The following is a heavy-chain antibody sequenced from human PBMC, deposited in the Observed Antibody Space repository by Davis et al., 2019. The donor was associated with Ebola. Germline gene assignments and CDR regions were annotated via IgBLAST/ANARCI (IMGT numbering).Heavy chain of an antibody. Sequence: ASVKVSCKASGYTFTGYYMHWVRQAPGQGLEWMGWINPNSGGTNYAQKFQGRVTMTRDTSISTAYMELRSLRSDDTAVYYCARDQGIAAATAGYWGQGTLVTVSS. V-gene: IGHV1-2*02. CDR2: INPNSGGT. CDR3: ARDQGIAAATAGY. J-gene: IGHJ4*02. CDR1: GYTFTGYY. D-gene: IGHD6-25*01.